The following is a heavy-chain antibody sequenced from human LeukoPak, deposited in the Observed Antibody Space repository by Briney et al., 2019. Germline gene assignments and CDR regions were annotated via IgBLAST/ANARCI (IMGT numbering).Heavy chain of an antibody. J-gene: IGHJ4*02. V-gene: IGHV4-34*01. D-gene: IGHD1-26*01. CDR2: INHSGST. CDR3: ARDIVGVTRAFGY. CDR1: GGSFSGYY. Sequence: SETLSLTCAVYGGSFSGYYWSWIRQPPGKGLEWIGEINHSGSTNYNPSLKSRVTISVDTSKNQFSLKLSSVTAADTAVYYCARDIVGVTRAFGYWGQGTLATVSS.